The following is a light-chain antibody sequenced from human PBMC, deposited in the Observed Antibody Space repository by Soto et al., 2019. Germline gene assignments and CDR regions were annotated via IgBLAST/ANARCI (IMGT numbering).Light chain of an antibody. CDR1: ESVSGSY. V-gene: IGKV3-20*01. Sequence: EIVLTQSPGTLSLSPGERVTLSCRASESVSGSYLAWYQQKPGQAPRLLIYDASSRATGISDRFSGSGSGTDFTLTISRLEPEDFAVYYCQQYGTSPTTFGQGTKVEIK. CDR3: QQYGTSPTT. J-gene: IGKJ2*01. CDR2: DAS.